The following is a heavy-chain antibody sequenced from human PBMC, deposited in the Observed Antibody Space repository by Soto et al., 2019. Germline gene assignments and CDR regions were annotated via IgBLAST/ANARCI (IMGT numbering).Heavy chain of an antibody. CDR3: ANVWASDYSDSSGLFGC. CDR2: ISYDGRNE. V-gene: IGHV3-30*04. CDR1: GFTFRNYA. J-gene: IGHJ4*02. Sequence: GGSLRLSCAASGFTFRNYAIHWVRQAPGKGLEWVAVISYDGRNEYYADSVKGRFTISRDNSKNTLYLQMHSLRAEDTAVYYCANVWASDYSDSSGLFGCWGRGSRVTASS. D-gene: IGHD3-22*01.